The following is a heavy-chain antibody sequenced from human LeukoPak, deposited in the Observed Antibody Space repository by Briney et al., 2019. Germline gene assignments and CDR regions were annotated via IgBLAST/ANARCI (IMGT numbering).Heavy chain of an antibody. D-gene: IGHD6-6*01. CDR2: VNPNSGGT. J-gene: IGHJ4*02. CDR3: ARDREYRSSSYPLDY. Sequence: ASVKVSCKASGYTFTGYYMHWVRQAPGRELEWMGWVNPNSGGTHFAQQLQDRVTMTSDTSISTAYMELSRLRSDDTAVYFGARDREYRSSSYPLDYWGQGTLVTVSS. V-gene: IGHV1-2*02. CDR1: GYTFTGYY.